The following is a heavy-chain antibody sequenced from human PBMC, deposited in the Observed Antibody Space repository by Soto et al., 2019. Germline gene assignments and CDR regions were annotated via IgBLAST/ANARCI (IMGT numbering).Heavy chain of an antibody. CDR2: INHSGST. J-gene: IGHJ5*02. CDR1: GGSFSDYY. Sequence: SETLSLTCSVYGGSFSDYYWSWIRQPPGKGLEWIGEINHSGSTNYNPSLKSRVTISVHTSKNQFSLKLSSVTAADTAVYYCAGMPYTSGLRFDPWGPGTLVTVSS. V-gene: IGHV4-34*01. CDR3: AGMPYTSGLRFDP. D-gene: IGHD6-19*01.